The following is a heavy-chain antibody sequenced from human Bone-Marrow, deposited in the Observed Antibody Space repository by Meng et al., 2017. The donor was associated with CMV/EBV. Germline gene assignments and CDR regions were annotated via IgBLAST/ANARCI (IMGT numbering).Heavy chain of an antibody. CDR1: GFTFSDYY. CDR2: IRSSGNII. D-gene: IGHD6-19*01. CDR3: AAGYTSAWTPPGY. Sequence: GESLKISWVASGFTFSDYYMSWIRQAPGKGLEWTSYIRSSGNIIYYADSVKGRFTISRDNAKNSLDLQMNNLRAEDTAVYYCAAGYTSAWTPPGYWGQGTLVTVSS. J-gene: IGHJ4*02. V-gene: IGHV3-11*01.